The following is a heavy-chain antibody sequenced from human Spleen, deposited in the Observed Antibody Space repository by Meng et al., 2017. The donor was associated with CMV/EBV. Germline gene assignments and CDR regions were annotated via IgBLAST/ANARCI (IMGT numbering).Heavy chain of an antibody. V-gene: IGHV3-30*18. CDR1: GFTFSSYW. CDR2: ISYDGSNK. J-gene: IGHJ2*01. Sequence: GESLKISCAASGFTFSSYWMSWVRQAPGKGLEWVAVISYDGSNKYYADSVKGRFTISRDNSKNTLYLQMNSLRAEDTAVYYCAKEGGDYYDSSGYYLNWYFDLWGRGTLVTVSS. CDR3: AKEGGDYYDSSGYYLNWYFDL. D-gene: IGHD3-22*01.